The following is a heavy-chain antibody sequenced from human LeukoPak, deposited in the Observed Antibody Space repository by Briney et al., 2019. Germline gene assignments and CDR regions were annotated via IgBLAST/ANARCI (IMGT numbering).Heavy chain of an antibody. J-gene: IGHJ4*02. CDR3: ARRYSSGWWIDY. V-gene: IGHV3-53*01. CDR2: IYSGGST. D-gene: IGHD6-19*01. Sequence: GGSLRLSCAASGFTVSSNFMNWVRQAPGKGLEWVSVIYSGGSTYYADSVKGRFTISRDNSKNTLYLQMNTLRAEDTAVYYCARRYSSGWWIDYWGQGTLVTVSS. CDR1: GFTVSSNF.